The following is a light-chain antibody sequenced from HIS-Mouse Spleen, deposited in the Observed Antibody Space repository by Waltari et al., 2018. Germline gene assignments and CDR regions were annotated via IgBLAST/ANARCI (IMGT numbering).Light chain of an antibody. CDR2: DDS. CDR1: NIGSKS. V-gene: IGLV3-21*03. CDR3: QVWDSSSDHVV. Sequence: SYVLTQPPSVSVAPGKTARITCGGNNIGSKSVHWYQQKPGQAPVLVVYDDSDRPPGIPERFSGSNSGNTATLTISRVEAGDEAEYYCQVWDSSSDHVVFGGGTKLTVL. J-gene: IGLJ2*01.